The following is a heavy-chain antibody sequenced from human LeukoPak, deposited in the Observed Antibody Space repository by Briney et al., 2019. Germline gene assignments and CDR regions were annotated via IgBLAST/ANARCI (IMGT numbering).Heavy chain of an antibody. CDR3: ARDFPASSGHFDY. D-gene: IGHD3-22*01. CDR1: GYTFTGYY. J-gene: IGHJ4*02. CDR2: INPNSGGT. V-gene: IGHV1-2*02. Sequence: ASVKVSCKASGYTFTGYYMHWVRQAPGQGLEWMGWINPNSGGTNYAQKFQGRVTMTRDTSISTAYMELSRLRSDDTAVYYCARDFPASSGHFDYWGQGTLVTVSS.